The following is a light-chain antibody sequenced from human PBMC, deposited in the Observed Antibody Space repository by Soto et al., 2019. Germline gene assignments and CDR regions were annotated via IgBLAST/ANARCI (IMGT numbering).Light chain of an antibody. J-gene: IGKJ2*01. CDR2: GAS. CDR3: QQYGTSPFT. Sequence: EIVLTQSPGTLSLSPGERATLSCRASQSVSSIYLAWYQQKPGQAPRLLIYGASSRAPGIPDRFSGSGSGTDFTLTISRLGSEDFAMYYCQQYGTSPFTFGQGTKLEIK. V-gene: IGKV3-20*01. CDR1: QSVSSIY.